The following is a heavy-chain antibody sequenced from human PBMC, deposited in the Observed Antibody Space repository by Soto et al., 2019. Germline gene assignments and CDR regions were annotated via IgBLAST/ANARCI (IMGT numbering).Heavy chain of an antibody. CDR3: ARGLQILVVPAAAGEFDY. Sequence: ASVKVSCKASGYTFTSYGISWVRQAPGQGLEWMGWINSYNGNTNYAQKLQGRVTMTKDTSTSTAYMEPRSLRSDDTAGYYCARGLQILVVPAAAGEFDYWGQGTLVTVSS. CDR1: GYTFTSYG. V-gene: IGHV1-18*01. J-gene: IGHJ4*02. D-gene: IGHD2-2*01. CDR2: INSYNGNT.